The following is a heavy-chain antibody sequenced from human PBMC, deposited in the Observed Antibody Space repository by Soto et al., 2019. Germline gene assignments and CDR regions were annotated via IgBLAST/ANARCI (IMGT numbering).Heavy chain of an antibody. CDR2: IYHSGST. V-gene: IGHV4-4*02. J-gene: IGHJ4*02. D-gene: IGHD2-8*01. CDR1: GGSISSSNW. Sequence: SETLSLTCAVSGGSISSSNWWSWVRQPPGKGLEWIGDIYHSGSTNYNPSLKSRVTIPVDTSKNQFSLKLSSVTAADTAVYYCAKTYCTNGVCYREVFGYWGQGTLVPSPQ. CDR3: AKTYCTNGVCYREVFGY.